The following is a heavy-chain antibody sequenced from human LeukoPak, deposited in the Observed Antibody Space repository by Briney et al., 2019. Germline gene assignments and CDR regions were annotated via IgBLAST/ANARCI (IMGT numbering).Heavy chain of an antibody. CDR2: ISGSGGST. Sequence: GRSLRLSCAASGFTFSSYAMSWVRQAPGKGLEWVSAISGSGGSTYYADSVKGRFTISRDNAKNSLYLQMNSLRAEDTAVYYCARGQLGYCSSTSCSHYYYYMDVWGKGTTVTVSS. CDR1: GFTFSSYA. J-gene: IGHJ6*03. D-gene: IGHD2-2*01. V-gene: IGHV3-23*01. CDR3: ARGQLGYCSSTSCSHYYYYMDV.